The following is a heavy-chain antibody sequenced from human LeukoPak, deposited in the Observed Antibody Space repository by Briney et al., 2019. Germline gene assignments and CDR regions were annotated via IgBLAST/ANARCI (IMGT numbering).Heavy chain of an antibody. CDR2: INAGNGNT. J-gene: IGHJ4*02. V-gene: IGHV1-3*01. D-gene: IGHD5-24*01. CDR1: GYTFSTYT. CDR3: AREIDRDDYNRFFDY. Sequence: ASVKVSCKASGYTFSTYTMHWERQAPGQRLEWMGWINAGNGNTKYSQKFQGRVTITRDTSASTAYMEMSSLRSEDAAVYYCAREIDRDDYNRFFDYWGQGALVTVSS.